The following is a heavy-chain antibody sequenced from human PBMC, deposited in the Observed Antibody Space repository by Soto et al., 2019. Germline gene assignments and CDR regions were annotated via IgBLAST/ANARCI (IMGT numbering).Heavy chain of an antibody. CDR1: GGSISSYY. CDR2: IYYSGST. J-gene: IGHJ5*02. D-gene: IGHD4-17*01. V-gene: IGHV4-59*01. CDR3: ARARLRKATVSKFDP. Sequence: SLTCTVSGGSISSYYWSWIRQPPGKGLEWIGYIYYSGSTNYNPSLKSRVTISVDTSKNQFSLKLSSVTAADTAVYYCARARLRKATVSKFDPWGQGTLVTVSS.